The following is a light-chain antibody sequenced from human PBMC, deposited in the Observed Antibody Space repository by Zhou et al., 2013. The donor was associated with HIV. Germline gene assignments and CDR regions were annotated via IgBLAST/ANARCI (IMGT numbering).Light chain of an antibody. CDR3: QQYKTFPGT. V-gene: IGKV1-5*03. J-gene: IGKJ1*01. Sequence: DIQMTQSPSTLSASVGDRVTITCRASQTINTWLAWYLQKPGQAPHLLIYQASTLENGVPSRFSGSGSGTEFTLTISSLQPDDFATYYCQQYKTFPGTFGQGTRVEIK. CDR1: QTINTW. CDR2: QAS.